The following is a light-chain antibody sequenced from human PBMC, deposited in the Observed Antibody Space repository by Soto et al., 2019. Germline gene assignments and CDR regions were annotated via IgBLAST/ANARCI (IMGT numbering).Light chain of an antibody. CDR3: QQRSNWPPWT. V-gene: IGKV3-11*01. Sequence: EIVLTQSPATLSLSPGERATLSCRASQSVGSYLAWYQQKPGQAPRLLIYDASNRATGIPARFGGSGSGTDFTLTISSLEPEDFAVYYCQQRSNWPPWTFGQGTKV. CDR2: DAS. CDR1: QSVGSY. J-gene: IGKJ1*01.